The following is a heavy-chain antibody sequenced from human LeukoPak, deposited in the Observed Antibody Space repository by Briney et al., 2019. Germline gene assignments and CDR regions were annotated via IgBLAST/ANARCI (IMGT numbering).Heavy chain of an antibody. CDR1: GYSISSGYY. Sequence: PSETLSLTCAVSGYSISSGYYWGWIRQPPGKGLEWIGSIYHSGSTYYNPSLKSRVTISVDTSKNQFSLKLSSVTAADTAVYYCARVGSQYSSSWNFDYWGQGNLVTVSS. J-gene: IGHJ4*02. CDR3: ARVGSQYSSSWNFDY. D-gene: IGHD6-13*01. CDR2: IYHSGST. V-gene: IGHV4-38-2*01.